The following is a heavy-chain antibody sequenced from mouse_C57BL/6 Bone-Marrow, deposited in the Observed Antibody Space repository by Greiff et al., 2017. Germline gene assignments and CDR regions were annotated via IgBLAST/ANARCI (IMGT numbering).Heavy chain of an antibody. CDR1: GYSITSGYY. CDR3: ARDSSGYGDY. D-gene: IGHD3-2*02. CDR2: ISYDGSN. V-gene: IGHV3-6*01. J-gene: IGHJ2*01. Sequence: EVQLVESGPGLVKPSQSLSLTCSVTGYSITSGYYWNWIRQFPGNKLEWMGYISYDGSNNYNPSLKNRISITRDTSKNQFFLKFNSVTTEDTATYYCARDSSGYGDYWGQGTTLTVSS.